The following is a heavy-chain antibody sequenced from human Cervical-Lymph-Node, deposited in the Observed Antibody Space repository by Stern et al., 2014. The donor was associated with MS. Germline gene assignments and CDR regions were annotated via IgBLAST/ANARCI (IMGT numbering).Heavy chain of an antibody. J-gene: IGHJ4*02. D-gene: IGHD6-19*01. CDR3: ARDYGIAVAGTSFDY. CDR1: GFTFSSYS. V-gene: IGHV3-21*01. Sequence: EVQLVASGGGLVKPGGSLRLSCAASGFTFSSYSMNWVRQAPGQGLEWVSSISSSSSYIYYADSVKGRFTISRDNAKNSLYLQMNSLRAEDTAVYYCARDYGIAVAGTSFDYWGQGTLVTVSS. CDR2: ISSSSSYI.